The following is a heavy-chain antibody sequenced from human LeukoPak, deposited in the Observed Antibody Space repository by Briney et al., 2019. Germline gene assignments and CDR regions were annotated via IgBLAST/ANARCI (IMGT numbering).Heavy chain of an antibody. CDR1: GFSFSSHY. CDR2: IKQDGSEK. V-gene: IGHV3-7*01. CDR3: ARDLRVAVTGNWRWFDP. D-gene: IGHD6-19*01. Sequence: GGSLRLSCAASGFSFSSHYMSWVRQAPGKGLEWVANIKQDGSEKYYVDSVKGRLTISRDNAQNSLYLQMNSLRAEDTAVYYCARDLRVAVTGNWRWFDPWGQGTLVTVSS. J-gene: IGHJ5*02.